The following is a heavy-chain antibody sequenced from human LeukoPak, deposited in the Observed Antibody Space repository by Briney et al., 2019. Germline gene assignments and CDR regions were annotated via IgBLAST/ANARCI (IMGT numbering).Heavy chain of an antibody. V-gene: IGHV3-23*01. CDR1: GFSFSNYA. D-gene: IGHD3-22*01. CDR3: AKSSYYDASGYYREYYFDS. CDR2: ISGSGGST. J-gene: IGHJ4*02. Sequence: GGSLRLSCVPSGFSFSNYAMSWVRQAPGKGLEWVSSISGSGGSTHYVDSVEGRFTISRDKTESTLYLQMNSLRAEDTAVYYCAKSSYYDASGYYREYYFDSWGQGTLVTVSS.